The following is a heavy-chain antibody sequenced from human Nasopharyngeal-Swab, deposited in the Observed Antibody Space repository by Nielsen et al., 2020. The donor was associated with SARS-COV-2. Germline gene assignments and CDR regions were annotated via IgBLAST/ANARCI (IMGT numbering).Heavy chain of an antibody. CDR2: IYYSGST. CDR3: ARRGGYDYVWGSYRKSHYFDY. Sequence: SETLSLTCTVSGGSISSYYWSWIRQPPGKGLEWIGYIYYSGSTNYNPSLKSRVTISVDTSKNQFSLKLSSVTAADTAVYYCARRGGYDYVWGSYRKSHYFDYWGQGTLVTVSS. V-gene: IGHV4-59*08. J-gene: IGHJ4*02. CDR1: GGSISSYY. D-gene: IGHD3-16*02.